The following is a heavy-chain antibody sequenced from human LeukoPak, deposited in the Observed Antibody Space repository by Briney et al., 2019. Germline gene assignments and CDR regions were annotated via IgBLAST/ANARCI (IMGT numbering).Heavy chain of an antibody. D-gene: IGHD3-22*01. Sequence: PGRSLRLSCAASGFTFSSYAMHWVRQAPGKGLEWVAVISYDGSNKYYADSVKGRFTISRDNSKNTLYLQVNSLRAEDTAVYYCARDDFPYYYDSSGYSPHYWGQGTLVTVSS. J-gene: IGHJ4*02. CDR2: ISYDGSNK. V-gene: IGHV3-30-3*01. CDR3: ARDDFPYYYDSSGYSPHY. CDR1: GFTFSSYA.